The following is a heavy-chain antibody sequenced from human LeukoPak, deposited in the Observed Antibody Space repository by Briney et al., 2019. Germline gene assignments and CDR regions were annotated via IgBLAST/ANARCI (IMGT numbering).Heavy chain of an antibody. CDR2: ISYDGSNK. CDR1: GFTFSSYA. J-gene: IGHJ6*03. CDR3: ARDNYDSTSAYYYYMDV. V-gene: IGHV3-30*04. Sequence: GGSLRLSCAASGFTFSSYAMHWVRQAPGKGLEWVAVISYDGSNKYYADSVKGRFTISRDNSKNTLYLQMNSLRAEDTAVYYCARDNYDSTSAYYYYMDVWGKGTTVTVSS. D-gene: IGHD5-12*01.